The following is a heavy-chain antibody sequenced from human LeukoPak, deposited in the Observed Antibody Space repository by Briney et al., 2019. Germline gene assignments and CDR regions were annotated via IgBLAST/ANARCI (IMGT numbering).Heavy chain of an antibody. CDR3: AAGREWETGPDY. CDR2: IIPIFGTA. CDR1: GGTFSSYA. V-gene: IGHV1-69*13. J-gene: IGHJ4*02. D-gene: IGHD1-26*01. Sequence: GASVKVSCKASGGTFSSYAISWVRQAPGQELEWMGGIIPIFGTANYAQKFQGRVTITADESTSTAYMELSSLRSEDTAVYYCAAGREWETGPDYWGQGTLVTVSS.